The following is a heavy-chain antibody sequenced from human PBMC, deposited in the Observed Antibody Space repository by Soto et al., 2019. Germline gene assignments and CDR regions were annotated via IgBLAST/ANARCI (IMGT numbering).Heavy chain of an antibody. CDR1: GYSCTSYW. J-gene: IGHJ6*02. CDR3: ARARGLLEWFLTDV. D-gene: IGHD3-3*01. V-gene: IGHV5-10-1*01. Sequence: GEFVKICCKGAGYSCTSYWISWVRQMPGKGLEWMGRIDPSDSYTNYSPSFQGHVTISADKSISTAYLQWSSLKASDTAMYYCARARGLLEWFLTDVWGQGTTVTV. CDR2: IDPSDSYT.